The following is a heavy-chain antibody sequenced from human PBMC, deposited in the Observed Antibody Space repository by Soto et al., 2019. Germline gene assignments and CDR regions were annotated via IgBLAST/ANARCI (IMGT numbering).Heavy chain of an antibody. D-gene: IGHD2-15*01. CDR2: IWYDGTNE. CDR3: AREAHCNGGGCLFAY. Sequence: GGSLRLSCAASGFTFSTYGMHWVRQAPGKGLEWVAVIWYDGTNEYYVDSVRGRFTISRDNSKNTLYLQMNSLRAEDTAVYYCAREAHCNGGGCLFAYSGRGTLVPVSS. V-gene: IGHV3-33*01. CDR1: GFTFSTYG. J-gene: IGHJ4*02.